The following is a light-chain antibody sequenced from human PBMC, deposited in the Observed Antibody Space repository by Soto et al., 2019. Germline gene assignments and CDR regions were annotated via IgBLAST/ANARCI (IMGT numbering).Light chain of an antibody. CDR2: DVS. CDR1: SSGVDGYKY. CDR3: SSYTTSSALGV. Sequence: QSVLTQPASVSGSPGQSITISCTGSSSGVDGYKYVSWYQQHPGKAPKLMIYDVSHRPSGVSNRFSGSKSGNTASLTISGLQPEDEADYYCSSYTTSSALGVFGTGTKLTVL. V-gene: IGLV2-14*01. J-gene: IGLJ1*01.